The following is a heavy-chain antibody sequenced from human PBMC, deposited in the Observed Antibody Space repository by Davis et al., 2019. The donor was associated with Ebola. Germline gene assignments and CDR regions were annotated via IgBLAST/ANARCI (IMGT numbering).Heavy chain of an antibody. J-gene: IGHJ6*02. V-gene: IGHV1-3*01. D-gene: IGHD6-6*01. CDR1: GYTFTSYA. CDR3: ARGAYSSSSAIWSDYYYYYGMDV. CDR2: INAGNGNT. Sequence: AASVKVSCKASGYTFTSYAMHWVRQAPGQRLEWMGWINAGNGNTKYSQKFQGRVTMTRNTSISTAYMELSSLRSEDTAVYYCARGAYSSSSAIWSDYYYYYGMDVWGQGTTVTVSS.